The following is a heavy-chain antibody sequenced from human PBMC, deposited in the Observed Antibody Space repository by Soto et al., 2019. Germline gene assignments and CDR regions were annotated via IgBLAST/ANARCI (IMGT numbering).Heavy chain of an antibody. D-gene: IGHD1-26*01. CDR3: ERLRWEVLISWYLDL. CDR2: VYYTGTT. Sequence: SETLSLTCTVSGGSMTNFTYFWGWVRQTPGKGLEWVGTVYYTGTTYYNPSLRSRVTVSVDTSKSQFSLKLRSVTAADTALYFCERLRWEVLISWYLDLWGRGTLVTVYS. CDR1: GGSMTNFTYF. J-gene: IGHJ2*01. V-gene: IGHV4-39*01.